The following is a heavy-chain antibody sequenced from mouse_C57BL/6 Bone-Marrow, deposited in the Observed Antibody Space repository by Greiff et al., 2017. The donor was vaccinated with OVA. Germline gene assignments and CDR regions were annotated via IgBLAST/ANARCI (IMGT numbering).Heavy chain of an antibody. V-gene: IGHV5-9-1*02. J-gene: IGHJ4*01. CDR2: ISSGGDYI. D-gene: IGHD1-1*01. CDR3: TRVHYGSSYYAMDY. Sequence: EVMLVESGAGLVKPGGSLKLSCAASGFTFSSYAMSWVRQTPEKRLEWVAYISSGGDYIYYADTVKGRFTISRDNARNTLYLQMSSLKSEDTAMYYCTRVHYGSSYYAMDYWGQGTSVTVSS. CDR1: GFTFSSYA.